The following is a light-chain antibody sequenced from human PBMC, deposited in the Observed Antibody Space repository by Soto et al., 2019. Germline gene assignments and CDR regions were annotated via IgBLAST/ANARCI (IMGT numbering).Light chain of an antibody. CDR1: QSISDY. CDR3: QQRVNWPPT. J-gene: IGKJ4*01. V-gene: IGKV3-11*01. CDR2: DAS. Sequence: EIVLTQSPATLSLSPGERATLSCRAGQSISDYLAWYQQRPGQAPRLLIFDASNRATGVPDRFSGGGSGTDFTLIISSLEPEDFAVYYCQQRVNWPPTFSGGTKVEI.